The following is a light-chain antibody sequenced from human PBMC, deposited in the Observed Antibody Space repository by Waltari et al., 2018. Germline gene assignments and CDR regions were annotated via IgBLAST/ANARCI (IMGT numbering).Light chain of an antibody. CDR3: QMYVRLPVT. CDR1: QSVGRA. J-gene: IGKJ1*01. V-gene: IGKV3-20*01. CDR2: DAS. Sequence: SGRAMQSVGRALAWYQQKPGQAPRLLIYDASSRATGISDKFSGSGSGTDFSLTISRVEPEDFAVYFCQMYVRLPVTFGQGTKVEVK.